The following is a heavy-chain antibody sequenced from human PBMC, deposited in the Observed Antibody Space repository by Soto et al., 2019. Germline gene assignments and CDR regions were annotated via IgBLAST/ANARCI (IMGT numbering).Heavy chain of an antibody. CDR2: VDYSGTA. Sequence: PSETLSLTCTVSYGSISVANVFWCWVCQPPGKGLEWIGNVDYSGTAYFSPSLATRVTFHVDTSKNQFSMTLYSVTAADTAVYYCAKIPGRHLDYWVEGILVTVSS. CDR3: AKIPGRHLDY. J-gene: IGHJ4*02. CDR1: YGSISVANVF. V-gene: IGHV4-39*01. D-gene: IGHD2-2*01.